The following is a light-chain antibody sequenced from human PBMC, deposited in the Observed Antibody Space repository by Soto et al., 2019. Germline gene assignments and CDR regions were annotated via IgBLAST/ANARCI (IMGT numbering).Light chain of an antibody. CDR1: QSVNSY. V-gene: IGKV3-11*01. Sequence: EIVLTQSPATLSLSPGERATLSCRASQSVNSYLAWYQQRPGQAPRLLIYDASNRATGIPARFSGSGSGTDFTLTISSLEPEDFAVYYCQHRSRWPLTFGGGTKVEIK. CDR3: QHRSRWPLT. J-gene: IGKJ4*01. CDR2: DAS.